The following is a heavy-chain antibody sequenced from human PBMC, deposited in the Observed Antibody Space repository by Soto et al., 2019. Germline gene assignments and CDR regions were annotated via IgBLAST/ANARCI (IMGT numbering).Heavy chain of an antibody. J-gene: IGHJ3*02. Sequence: LRLSCAASGFTFSSYGMHWVRQAPGKGLEWVAVIWYDGSNKYYADSVKGRLTIPRDNSKNTLYLQMNSLRAEDTAVYYCARDPSDGGNAAFDIWGQGTMVTVSS. V-gene: IGHV3-33*01. CDR2: IWYDGSNK. CDR1: GFTFSSYG. CDR3: ARDPSDGGNAAFDI. D-gene: IGHD2-15*01.